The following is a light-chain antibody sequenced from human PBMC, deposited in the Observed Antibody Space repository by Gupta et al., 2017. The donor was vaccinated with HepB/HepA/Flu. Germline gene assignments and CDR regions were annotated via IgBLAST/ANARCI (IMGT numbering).Light chain of an antibody. J-gene: IGKJ2*04. V-gene: IGKV1-39*01. CDR3: QQRYSTSCS. CDR2: AAS. Sequence: DIQMTQSPSSLSASVGDRVTITCRASQSISSYLNWYQQKPGKAPKLLIYAASSSQSGVPSRFSGSGSGTDFTLTISSLQPEDFATYYCQQRYSTSCSFGQGTKVEIK. CDR1: QSISSY.